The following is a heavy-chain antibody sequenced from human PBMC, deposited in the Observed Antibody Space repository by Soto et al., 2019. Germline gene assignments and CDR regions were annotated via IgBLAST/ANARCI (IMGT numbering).Heavy chain of an antibody. J-gene: IGHJ6*03. V-gene: IGHV3-74*01. Sequence: EVQLVESGGVLVQPGGSLRLSCAASGFTFSTYWMHWVRQAPGKGLVWVSRINGDGRVTTYADSVKGRFTVSRDNAKNPLYLEMNRLRAEDTAVYYCARVGTGYYYKDVWGKGTTVTVSS. CDR3: ARVGTGYYYKDV. CDR2: INGDGRVT. D-gene: IGHD1-1*01. CDR1: GFTFSTYW.